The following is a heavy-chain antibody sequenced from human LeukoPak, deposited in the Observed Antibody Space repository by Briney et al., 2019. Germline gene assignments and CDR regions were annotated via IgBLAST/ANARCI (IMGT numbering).Heavy chain of an antibody. V-gene: IGHV1-18*01. CDR2: ISAYNGNT. D-gene: IGHD3-10*01. Sequence: ASVTVSCKASGYTFTSYGISWVRQAPGQGLEWMGWISAYNGNTNYAQKLQGRVTMTTDTSTSTAYMELRSLRSDDTAVYYCAREAPHSYGSGLNYYYYYGMDVWGQGTTVTVSS. CDR1: GYTFTSYG. CDR3: AREAPHSYGSGLNYYYYYGMDV. J-gene: IGHJ6*02.